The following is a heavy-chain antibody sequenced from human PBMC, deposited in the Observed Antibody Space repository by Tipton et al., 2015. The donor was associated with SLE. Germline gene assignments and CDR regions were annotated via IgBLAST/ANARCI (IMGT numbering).Heavy chain of an antibody. D-gene: IGHD3-3*01. Sequence: SLRLSCAASGFTFSGYAMHWVRQAPGKGLEWVAVISYDGSNKYYADSVKGRFTISRDNSKNTLYLQMNSLRAEDTAVYYCARGTYYDFWSGYSDYWGQGTLVPVSS. V-gene: IGHV3-30*04. CDR1: GFTFSGYA. CDR2: ISYDGSNK. CDR3: ARGTYYDFWSGYSDY. J-gene: IGHJ4*02.